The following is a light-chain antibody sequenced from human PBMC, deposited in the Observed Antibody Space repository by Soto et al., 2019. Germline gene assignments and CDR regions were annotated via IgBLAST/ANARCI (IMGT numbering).Light chain of an antibody. CDR2: YDS. CDR1: NIGNKS. Sequence: SSELTQPRSVSVAPGKTARISCGGNNIGNKSVHWYQQKAGQAPVLVTHYDSDRPSGIPERFSGSNSGNTATLTISRVEAGDEADYYCQVWDISSDHVVFGGGTKVTVL. J-gene: IGLJ2*01. V-gene: IGLV3-21*04. CDR3: QVWDISSDHVV.